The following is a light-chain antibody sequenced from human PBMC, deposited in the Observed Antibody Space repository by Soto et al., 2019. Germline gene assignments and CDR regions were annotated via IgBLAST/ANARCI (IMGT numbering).Light chain of an antibody. J-gene: IGKJ1*01. CDR3: QERGDWPKT. Sequence: EIVLTQSPATLSLSPGERATLSCRASQSVSSYLAWYQQKPGQAPRLLIYDVSNRATGIPARFSGSGSGTAFTLTISSLEPADFAVYYCQERGDWPKTFGQGPKVEIK. V-gene: IGKV3-11*01. CDR1: QSVSSY. CDR2: DVS.